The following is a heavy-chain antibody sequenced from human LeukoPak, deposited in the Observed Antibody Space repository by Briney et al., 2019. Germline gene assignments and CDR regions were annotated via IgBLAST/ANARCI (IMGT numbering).Heavy chain of an antibody. D-gene: IGHD6-6*01. Sequence: PSETLSLTSTVSGGSISSYYWSWSRQPPGKGLEWIGYIYYSGSTNYNPSLKSRVTISVDTSKNQFSLKLSSVTAADTAVYYCARGSSLAASWGQGTLVTVSS. CDR3: ARGSSLAAS. J-gene: IGHJ5*02. V-gene: IGHV4-59*01. CDR1: GGSISSYY. CDR2: IYYSGST.